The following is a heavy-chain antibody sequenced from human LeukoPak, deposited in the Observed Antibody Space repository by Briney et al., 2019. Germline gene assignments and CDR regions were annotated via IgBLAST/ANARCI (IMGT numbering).Heavy chain of an antibody. D-gene: IGHD3-10*01. J-gene: IGHJ5*02. V-gene: IGHV1-8*01. CDR2: MNPNSGNT. Sequence: GASVKVSCKASGYTFTSYDINWVRQATGQGLEWMGWMNPNSGNTGYAQKFQGRVTMTRNTSISTAYMELSSLRSDDTAVYYCARVYYYGSGSYKYNWFDPWGQGTLVTVSS. CDR1: GYTFTSYD. CDR3: ARVYYYGSGSYKYNWFDP.